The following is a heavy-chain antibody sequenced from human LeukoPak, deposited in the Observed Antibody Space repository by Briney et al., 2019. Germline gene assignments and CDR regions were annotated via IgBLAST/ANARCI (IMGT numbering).Heavy chain of an antibody. CDR1: GYTLTELS. CDR2: FDPEDGET. J-gene: IGHJ4*02. V-gene: IGHV1-24*01. CDR3: ATTKTSYYYDSSGYSLDY. D-gene: IGHD3-22*01. Sequence: GASVKVSCTVSGYTLTELSMHWVRQAPGKGLEWMGGFDPEDGETIYAQKFQGRVTMTEDTSTDTAYMELSSLRSEDTAVYYCATTKTSYYYDSSGYSLDYWGQGTLVTVSS.